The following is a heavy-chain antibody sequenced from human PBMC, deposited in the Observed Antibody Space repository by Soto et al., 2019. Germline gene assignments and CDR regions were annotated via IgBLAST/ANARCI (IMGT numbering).Heavy chain of an antibody. V-gene: IGHV1-3*01. J-gene: IGHJ5*02. CDR3: ARDHWLDP. Sequence: ASVKVSCKASGGTFSSYAINWVRQAPGQRLEWMGGINAGNGNTKYAQKFQGRVTITRDTSASTAYMELSSLKSEDTAVYYCARDHWLDPWGQGTVVTVSS. CDR2: INAGNGNT. CDR1: GGTFSSYA.